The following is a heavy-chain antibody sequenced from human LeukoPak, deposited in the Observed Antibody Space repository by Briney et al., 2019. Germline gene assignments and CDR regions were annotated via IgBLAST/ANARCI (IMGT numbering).Heavy chain of an antibody. V-gene: IGHV3-66*01. J-gene: IGHJ4*02. Sequence: GGSLRLSCAASGFTVSSNYMSWVRQAPGKGLEWVSVIYSGGSTYYADSVKGRFTISRDNSKNTLYLQMNSLRAEDTAVYYCAKDKQWLVGYFDYWGQGTLVTVSS. CDR1: GFTVSSNY. D-gene: IGHD6-19*01. CDR3: AKDKQWLVGYFDY. CDR2: IYSGGST.